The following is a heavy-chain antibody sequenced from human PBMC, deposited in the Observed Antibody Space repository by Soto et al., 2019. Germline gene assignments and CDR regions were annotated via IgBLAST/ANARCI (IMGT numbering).Heavy chain of an antibody. J-gene: IGHJ5*02. V-gene: IGHV4-31*03. CDR3: ARGGVVVPAAIRSWFDP. CDR1: GGSISSGGYY. D-gene: IGHD2-2*01. CDR2: IYYSGST. Sequence: SETLSLTCTVSGGSISSGGYYWSWIRQHPGKGLEWIGYIYYSGSTYYNPSLKSRVTISVDTSKNQFSLKLSSVTAADTAVYYCARGGVVVPAAIRSWFDPWGQGT.